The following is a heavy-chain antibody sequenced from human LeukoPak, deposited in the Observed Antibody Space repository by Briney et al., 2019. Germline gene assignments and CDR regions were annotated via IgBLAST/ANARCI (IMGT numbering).Heavy chain of an antibody. Sequence: SETLSLTCTVSGGSISSYYWSWIRQPPGKGLEWIGYIYYSGSTNYNPSLKSRATISVDTSKNQFSLKLSSVTAADTAVYYCARVLGYGSGSRLGNWGQGTLVTVSS. J-gene: IGHJ4*02. CDR2: IYYSGST. V-gene: IGHV4-59*01. D-gene: IGHD3-10*01. CDR1: GGSISSYY. CDR3: ARVLGYGSGSRLGN.